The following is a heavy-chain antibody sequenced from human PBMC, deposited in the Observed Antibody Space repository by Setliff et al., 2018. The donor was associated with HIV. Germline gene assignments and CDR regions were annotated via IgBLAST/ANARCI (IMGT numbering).Heavy chain of an antibody. D-gene: IGHD2-15*01. CDR2: IYYSGST. J-gene: IGHJ3*02. Sequence: PSETLSLTCTVSGGSISSNYWSWMRQPPGKGLEWIGHIYYSGSTNYNPSLKSRVPISVDTSRNQFSLNLSSVTAADTAVYYCARFPLLHKNAFDIWGQGTMVTVSS. CDR3: ARFPLLHKNAFDI. CDR1: GGSISSNY. V-gene: IGHV4-59*01.